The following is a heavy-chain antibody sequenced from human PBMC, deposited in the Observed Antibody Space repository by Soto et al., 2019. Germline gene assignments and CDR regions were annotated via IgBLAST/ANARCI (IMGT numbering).Heavy chain of an antibody. CDR3: ARMGSFYYYDSSGYYEIPAEYFQH. CDR1: GFTFSSYS. D-gene: IGHD3-22*01. Sequence: GGSLRLSCVASGFTFSSYSMNWVRQAPGKGLEWVSYISSSSSTIYYADSVKGRFTISRDNAKNSLYLQMNSLRDEDTAVYYCARMGSFYYYDSSGYYEIPAEYFQHWGQGTLVTVSS. CDR2: ISSSSSTI. V-gene: IGHV3-48*02. J-gene: IGHJ1*01.